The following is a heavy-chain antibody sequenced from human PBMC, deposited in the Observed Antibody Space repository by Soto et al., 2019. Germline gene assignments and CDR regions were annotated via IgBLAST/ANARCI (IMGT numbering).Heavy chain of an antibody. Sequence: SETLSLTCFVSGTSISSTYWWTWVRQSPGKGLEWIGEIYHTGGTNYNPALKTRLTISVDRSKNQFSLKLSSVTAADTAVYYCARHFSVDYFDYWGQGALVTVSS. CDR1: GTSISSTYW. V-gene: IGHV4-4*02. J-gene: IGHJ4*02. CDR2: IYHTGGT. CDR3: ARHFSVDYFDY.